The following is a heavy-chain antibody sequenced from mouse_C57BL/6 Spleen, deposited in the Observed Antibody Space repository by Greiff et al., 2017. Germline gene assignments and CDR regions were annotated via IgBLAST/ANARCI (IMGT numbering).Heavy chain of an antibody. CDR2: ICPGNGDT. V-gene: IGHV14-4*01. CDR3: TSGCYLFDY. CDR1: GFNITGYY. J-gene: IGHJ3*01. Sequence: VQLQQSGAELVRPGASVKLSCTASGFNITGYYMHWVKQRPEQGLEWIGGICPGNGDTEYDAKFKGKATITADTSSNTAYLQLSSLTSEDTAVYYCTSGCYLFDYWGQGTPVTVS.